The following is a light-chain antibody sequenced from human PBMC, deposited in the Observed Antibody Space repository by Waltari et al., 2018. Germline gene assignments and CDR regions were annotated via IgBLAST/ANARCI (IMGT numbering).Light chain of an antibody. CDR2: KLS. CDR1: QSLVHSDGNTY. CDR3: MQATHWPALT. V-gene: IGKV2-30*02. Sequence: DVVMTQSPLSLSVTLGQPASISCTSSQSLVHSDGNTYLTWFHQRTGQSQRRLIYKLSKRDFGVPDRFSVSGSGTDCTREISRVEAGDVGVYYCMQATHWPALTFGGGTKVEIK. J-gene: IGKJ4*01.